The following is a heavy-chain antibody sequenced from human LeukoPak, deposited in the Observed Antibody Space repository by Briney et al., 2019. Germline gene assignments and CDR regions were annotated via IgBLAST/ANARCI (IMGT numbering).Heavy chain of an antibody. CDR2: ISDRSDST. CDR3: AKYQDRPYDQGPMDV. D-gene: IGHD2-2*01. J-gene: IGHJ6*02. Sequence: GGTLCLSCAASGFTFNNYAMTWFRQDSGEELEWVLSISDRSDSTYYTHSVKGRVTISIDNSKNTLYLQMSSMTAEDTAVYYCAKYQDRPYDQGPMDVWGQGTTVTVSS. V-gene: IGHV3-23*01. CDR1: GFTFNNYA.